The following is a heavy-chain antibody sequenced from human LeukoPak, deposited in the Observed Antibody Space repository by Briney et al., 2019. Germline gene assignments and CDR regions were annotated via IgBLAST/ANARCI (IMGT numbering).Heavy chain of an antibody. V-gene: IGHV3-11*04. Sequence: KPGGSLRLSCAASGFTFSDYYMSWIRQAPGKGLEWVSYISSSGSTICYADSVKGRFTISRDNAKNSLYLQMNSLRAEDTAVYYCARDSDVVPAYYFDHWGQGTLVTVSS. CDR2: ISSSGSTI. CDR1: GFTFSDYY. CDR3: ARDSDVVPAYYFDH. J-gene: IGHJ4*02. D-gene: IGHD2-2*01.